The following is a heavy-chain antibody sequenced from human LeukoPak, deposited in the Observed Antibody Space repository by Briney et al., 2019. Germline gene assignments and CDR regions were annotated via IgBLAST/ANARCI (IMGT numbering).Heavy chain of an antibody. CDR3: ARPRLGGSGWLHPFDY. CDR2: IYPGDSDT. Sequence: GESLKISCKGSGYSFTSYWIGWVRQMPGKGLEWMGIIYPGDSDTRSSPSFQGQVTISADKSISTAYLQWSSLKASDTAMYYCARPRLGGSGWLHPFDYWGQGTLVTVSS. V-gene: IGHV5-51*01. CDR1: GYSFTSYW. J-gene: IGHJ4*02. D-gene: IGHD6-19*01.